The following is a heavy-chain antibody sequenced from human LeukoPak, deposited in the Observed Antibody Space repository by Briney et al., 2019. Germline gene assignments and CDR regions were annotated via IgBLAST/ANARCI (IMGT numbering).Heavy chain of an antibody. J-gene: IGHJ6*02. CDR3: ARDFNPQNYYYYGMDV. CDR1: GDSVSSNSAA. CDR2: TYYRSKWYN. V-gene: IGHV6-1*01. Sequence: SQTLSPTCAISGDSVSSNSAAWNWIRQSPSRGLEWLGRTYYRSKWYNDYAVSVKSRITINPDTSKNQFSLQLNSVTPGDTAVYYCARDFNPQNYYYYGMDVWGQGTTVTVSS.